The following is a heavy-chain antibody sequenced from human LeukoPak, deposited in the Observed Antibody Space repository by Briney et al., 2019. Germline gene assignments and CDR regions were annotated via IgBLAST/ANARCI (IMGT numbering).Heavy chain of an antibody. CDR2: FDHGSGEI. CDR3: ATGRHYDLLPF. D-gene: IGHD3-9*01. CDR1: GYTITELS. J-gene: IGHJ4*02. V-gene: IGHV1-24*01. Sequence: AASLKVSCKVSGYTITELSTNWIRQAPGKGLEWMGDFDHGSGEIIYKQKFQDRVTMTEDTSTDTAYMELTRLRSEDTALYYCATGRHYDLLPFGGQGTLVTVSS.